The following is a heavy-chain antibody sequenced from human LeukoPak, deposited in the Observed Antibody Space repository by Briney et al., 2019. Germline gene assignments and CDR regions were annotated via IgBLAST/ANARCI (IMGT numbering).Heavy chain of an antibody. J-gene: IGHJ4*02. D-gene: IGHD1-7*01. CDR3: ARGTPSAGTSSFDY. CDR2: ISSSSYI. CDR1: GFTFSSYS. Sequence: GGSLRLSCAASGFTFSSYSMNWVRQAPGKGLEWVSSISSSSYIYYADSVKGRFTISRDNAKNSLYLQMNSLRAEDTAVYYCARGTPSAGTSSFDYWGQGTLVTVSS. V-gene: IGHV3-21*01.